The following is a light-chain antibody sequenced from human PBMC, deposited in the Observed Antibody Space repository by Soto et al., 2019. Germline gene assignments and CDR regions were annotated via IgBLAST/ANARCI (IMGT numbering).Light chain of an antibody. CDR2: GAS. Sequence: EIVFTQSPGTLSFSPGERATLSCRTSHSVDSTNIAWYQQRPGQPPRLLIYGASGRATGIPDRFGGSGSGTDFTLNISRLEPEDFAVYFCQHYGDSRTFGQGTKVDIK. CDR3: QHYGDSRT. CDR1: HSVDSTN. J-gene: IGKJ1*01. V-gene: IGKV3-20*01.